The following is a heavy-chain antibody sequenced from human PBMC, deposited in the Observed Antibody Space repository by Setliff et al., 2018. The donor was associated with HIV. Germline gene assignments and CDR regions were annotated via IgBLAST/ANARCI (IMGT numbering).Heavy chain of an antibody. D-gene: IGHD3-3*01. CDR2: IYYSGST. V-gene: IGHV4-59*01. CDR3: ARGYYNFWSGYPPLDY. J-gene: IGHJ4*02. Sequence: LSLTCTVSGGSIRSYYWSWIRQPPGKGLEWIGYIYYSGSTNYNPSLKSRVTISVDTSKNQFSLKLSSVTAADTAVYYCARGYYNFWSGYPPLDYWGQGTLVTVSS. CDR1: GGSIRSYY.